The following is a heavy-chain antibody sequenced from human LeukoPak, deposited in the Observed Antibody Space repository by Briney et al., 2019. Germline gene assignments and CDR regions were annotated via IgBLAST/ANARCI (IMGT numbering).Heavy chain of an antibody. Sequence: GGSLRLSCAASGFTFSSYSMNWVRQAPGKGLEWVSSISSSSSYIYYADSVKGRFTISRDNAKNSLYLQMNSLRAEDTVVYYCARDTYCGGDCYSNYFDYWGQGTLVTVSS. J-gene: IGHJ4*02. D-gene: IGHD2-21*02. CDR3: ARDTYCGGDCYSNYFDY. CDR1: GFTFSSYS. CDR2: ISSSSSYI. V-gene: IGHV3-21*01.